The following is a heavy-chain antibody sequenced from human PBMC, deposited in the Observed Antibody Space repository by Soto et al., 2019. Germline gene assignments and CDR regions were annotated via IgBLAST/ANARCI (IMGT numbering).Heavy chain of an antibody. J-gene: IGHJ5*02. V-gene: IGHV1-69*01. CDR1: GGTFSSYA. Sequence: QVQLVQSGAEVKKPGSSVKVSCKASGGTFSSYAISWVRQAPGQGLEWMGGIIPIFGTANYAQKFQGRVTITADESTSTAYMELSSRRSEDTAVYYCARARGRITMVRGVPVPFDPWGQGTLVTVSS. CDR2: IIPIFGTA. D-gene: IGHD3-10*01. CDR3: ARARGRITMVRGVPVPFDP.